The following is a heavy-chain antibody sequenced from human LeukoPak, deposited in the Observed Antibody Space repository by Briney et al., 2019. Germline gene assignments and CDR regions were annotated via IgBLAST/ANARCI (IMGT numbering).Heavy chain of an antibody. V-gene: IGHV3-21*01. D-gene: IGHD3-3*01. J-gene: IGHJ4*02. CDR2: ISSSSSYI. CDR1: GFTFSSYE. CDR3: ATHSITIFGVVVP. Sequence: GGSLRLSCAASGFTFSSYEMNWVRQAPGKGLEWVSSISSSSSYIYYADSVKGRFTISRDNAKNSLYLQMNSLRAEDTAVYYCATHSITIFGVVVPWGQGTLVTVSS.